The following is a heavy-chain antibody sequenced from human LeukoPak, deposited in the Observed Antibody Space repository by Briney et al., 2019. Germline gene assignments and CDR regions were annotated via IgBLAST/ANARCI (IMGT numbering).Heavy chain of an antibody. V-gene: IGHV3-30*07. J-gene: IGHJ4*02. CDR2: ISYDGGHK. CDR3: ARLTSGYSIFDY. Sequence: PGRSLRLSCAASGFIFSSYAIHWVRQAPGGGLQWVAVISYDGGHKFYADSVKGRFTISRDNSKNTLYLQMNSLRAEDTAVYYCARLTSGYSIFDYWGQGTLVTVSS. D-gene: IGHD5-18*01. CDR1: GFIFSSYA.